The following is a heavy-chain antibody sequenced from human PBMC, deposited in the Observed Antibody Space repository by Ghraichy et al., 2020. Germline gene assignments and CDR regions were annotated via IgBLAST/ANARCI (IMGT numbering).Heavy chain of an antibody. V-gene: IGHV1-18*01. CDR3: ARDSGAYYDFWSGGYYFDY. CDR1: GYTFSSYG. CDR2: ISAYNGNI. J-gene: IGHJ4*02. D-gene: IGHD3-3*01. Sequence: ASVKVSCKASGYTFSSYGISWVRQAPGQGLEWMGWISAYNGNINYAQKVQGRVTMTTDTSTSTAYMELRSLRSDDTAVYYCARDSGAYYDFWSGGYYFDYWGQGTLVTVSS.